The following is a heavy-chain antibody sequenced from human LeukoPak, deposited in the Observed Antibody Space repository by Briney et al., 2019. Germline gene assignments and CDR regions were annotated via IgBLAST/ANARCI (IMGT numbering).Heavy chain of an antibody. D-gene: IGHD3-16*02. V-gene: IGHV4-31*03. CDR3: ARGVASYDYVWGSYRSNWFDP. CDR1: GGSISSGGYY. CDR2: IYYSGST. J-gene: IGHJ5*02. Sequence: SETLSLTCTVSGGSISSGGYYWSWIRQHPGKGLEWIGYIYYSGSTYYNPSLKSRVTISVDTSKNQFSLKLSSVTAADTAVYYCARGVASYDYVWGSYRSNWFDPWGQGTLVTVSS.